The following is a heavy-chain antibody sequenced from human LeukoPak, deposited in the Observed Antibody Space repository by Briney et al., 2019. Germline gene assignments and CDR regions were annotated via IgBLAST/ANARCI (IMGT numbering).Heavy chain of an antibody. V-gene: IGHV4-4*02. CDR2: MYLSGTT. CDR1: GDSINSLDL. Sequence: SGTLSLTCTVSGDSINSLDLRSWVRRPPGKGLEWIGEMYLSGTTHSNPSVKSRVTISIDKSKNQFLLNLSSVTAADTAVYYCAGLVGRYSSGLYYYYFDYWGQGTLVTVSS. CDR3: AGLVGRYSSGLYYYYFDY. J-gene: IGHJ4*02. D-gene: IGHD3-22*01.